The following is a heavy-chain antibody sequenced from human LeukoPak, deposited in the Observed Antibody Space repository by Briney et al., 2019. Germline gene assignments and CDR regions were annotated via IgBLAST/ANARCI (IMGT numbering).Heavy chain of an antibody. CDR1: GFTFSSYA. D-gene: IGHD1-26*01. V-gene: IGHV3-30*04. J-gene: IGHJ4*02. CDR2: ISYDGSNK. CDR3: AKDLGSYPILDY. Sequence: GGSLRLSCAASGFTFSSYAMHWVRQAPGKGLEWVAVISYDGSNKYYADSVKGRFTISRDNSKNTLYLQMNSLRAEDTAVYYCAKDLGSYPILDYWGQGTLVTVSS.